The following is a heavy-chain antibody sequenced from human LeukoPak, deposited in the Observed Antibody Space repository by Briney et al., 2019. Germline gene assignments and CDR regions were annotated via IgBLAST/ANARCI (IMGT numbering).Heavy chain of an antibody. J-gene: IGHJ4*02. CDR2: ISNSGSMI. D-gene: IGHD6-19*01. V-gene: IGHV3-48*02. CDR3: ARGPISGWSADY. Sequence: PGGSLRLSCAVSGLTFSSYNMNWVRQAPGKGLEWVSYISNSGSMIYYADSVKGRFTLSRDNAKNSLYLQMNSLGDEDTAVYYCARGPISGWSADYWGQGTLVTVSS. CDR1: GLTFSSYN.